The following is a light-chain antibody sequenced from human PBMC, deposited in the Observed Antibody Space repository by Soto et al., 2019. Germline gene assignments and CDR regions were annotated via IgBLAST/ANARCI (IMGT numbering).Light chain of an antibody. V-gene: IGKV3-15*01. CDR1: QTISSN. Sequence: DILMTQSPATLSVSPGEGATLSCRASQTISSNLAWYQQRPGQVPRLLMYGASTRATGIPARFSGSGSGTEFTLTISSLQSEDFADYYCQQYNNWPLTFGQGTKVEIK. CDR2: GAS. J-gene: IGKJ1*01. CDR3: QQYNNWPLT.